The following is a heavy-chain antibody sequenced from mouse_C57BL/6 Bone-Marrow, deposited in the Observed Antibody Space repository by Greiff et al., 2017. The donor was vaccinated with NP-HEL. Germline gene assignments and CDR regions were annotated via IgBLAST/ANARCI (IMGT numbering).Heavy chain of an antibody. V-gene: IGHV1-59*01. Sequence: VQLQQPGAELVRPGTSVKLSCKASGYTFTSYWMHWVKQRPGQGLEWIGVIDPSDSYTNYNQKFKGKATLTVDTSSSTAYMQLSSLTSEDSAVYYCARTLRGYFDVWGTGTTVTVSS. CDR2: IDPSDSYT. CDR1: GYTFTSYW. CDR3: ARTLRGYFDV. D-gene: IGHD1-1*01. J-gene: IGHJ1*03.